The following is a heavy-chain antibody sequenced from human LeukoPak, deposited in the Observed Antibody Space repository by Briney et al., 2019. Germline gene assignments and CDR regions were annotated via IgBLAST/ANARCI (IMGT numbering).Heavy chain of an antibody. J-gene: IGHJ1*01. CDR3: ASTYSSSWYFGFAEYFQH. V-gene: IGHV3-30*04. CDR1: GFTFSSYA. Sequence: PGGSLRLSCAASGFTFSSYAMHWVRQAPGKGLEWVAVISYDGSNKYYADSVKGRFTISRDNSKNTLYLQMNSLRAEDTAVYYCASTYSSSWYFGFAEYFQHWGQGTLVTVSS. D-gene: IGHD6-13*01. CDR2: ISYDGSNK.